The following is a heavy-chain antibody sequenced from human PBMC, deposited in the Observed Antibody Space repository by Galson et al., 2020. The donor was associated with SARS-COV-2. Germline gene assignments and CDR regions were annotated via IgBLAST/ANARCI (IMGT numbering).Heavy chain of an antibody. CDR1: GGSISSGDYY. CDR3: ARAPMTTETQGVYYYYGMDV. J-gene: IGHJ6*02. CDR2: IYYSGST. Sequence: SETLSLTCTVSGGSISSGDYYWSWIRQPPGKGLEWIGYIYYSGSTYYNPSLKSRVTISVDTSKNQFSLKLSSVTAADTAVYYCARAPMTTETQGVYYYYGMDVWGQGTTVTVSS. D-gene: IGHD4-17*01. V-gene: IGHV4-30-4*01.